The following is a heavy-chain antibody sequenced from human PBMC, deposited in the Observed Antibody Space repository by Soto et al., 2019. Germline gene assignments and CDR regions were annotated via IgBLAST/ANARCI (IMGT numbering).Heavy chain of an antibody. J-gene: IGHJ5*02. CDR2: FRTSGDGGTT. CDR3: ARGPPSIAVADNWFDP. V-gene: IGHV3-23*01. Sequence: GGSLRLSCAASGFTFSSYSMSWVRQAPGKGLEWVSGFRTSGDGGTTYYADSVKGRSTISRDNAKNSLYLQMNSLRAEDTAVCYCARGPPSIAVADNWFDPWGQGTLVTVSS. CDR1: GFTFSSYS. D-gene: IGHD6-19*01.